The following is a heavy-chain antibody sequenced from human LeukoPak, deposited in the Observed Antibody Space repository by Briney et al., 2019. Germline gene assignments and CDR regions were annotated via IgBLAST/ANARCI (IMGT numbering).Heavy chain of an antibody. J-gene: IGHJ5*02. CDR2: ISGYTGNT. CDR1: GYTFSSYG. CDR3: ARSSWFGGRSEWRWFDP. D-gene: IGHD3-10*01. V-gene: IGHV1-18*01. Sequence: ASVKVSCKASGYTFSSYGISWVRQAPGQGLEWMGWISGYTGNTNYAQDLQGRVTMTTDTSTNTAYMELRSLRSDDTALYYCARSSWFGGRSEWRWFDPWGQGTLVTVSS.